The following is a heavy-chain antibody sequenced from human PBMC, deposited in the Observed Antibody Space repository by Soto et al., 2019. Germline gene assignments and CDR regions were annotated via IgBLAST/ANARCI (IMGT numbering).Heavy chain of an antibody. J-gene: IGHJ6*02. CDR2: IYHSGST. CDR1: GGSISSSNW. D-gene: IGHD4-17*01. Sequence: TLSLTCTVSGGSISSSNWWSWVRQPPGKGLEWIGEIYHSGSTNCNPSLKSRVTISVDKSKNQFSLKLSSVTAADTAVYYCARHRLDYGDYLFYYYGMDVWGPGITVTVSS. CDR3: ARHRLDYGDYLFYYYGMDV. V-gene: IGHV4-4*02.